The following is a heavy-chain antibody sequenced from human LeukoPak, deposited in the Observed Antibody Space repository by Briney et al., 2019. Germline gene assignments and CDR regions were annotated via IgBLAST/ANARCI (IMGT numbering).Heavy chain of an antibody. CDR1: GGSISSYY. D-gene: IGHD2-21*02. Sequence: SETLSLTCTVSGGSISSYYWSWIRQPPGKGLEWIGYIYYSGSTNYNPSLKSQVTISVDTSKNQFSLKLSSVTAADTAVYYCARGSYCGGDCLRFDYWGQGTLVTVSS. CDR2: IYYSGST. J-gene: IGHJ4*02. CDR3: ARGSYCGGDCLRFDY. V-gene: IGHV4-59*13.